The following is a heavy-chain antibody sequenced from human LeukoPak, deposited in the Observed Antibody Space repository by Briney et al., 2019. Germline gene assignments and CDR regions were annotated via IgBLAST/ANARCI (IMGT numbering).Heavy chain of an antibody. D-gene: IGHD2-2*01. V-gene: IGHV4-30-4*08. Sequence: KPSQTLSLTCTVSGGSTGSGDYYWNWIRQPPGKGLEWIGYIYDSGETYYNPSHKSRVIISLDTSKNQFYLRLSSVTASDTAVYYCARDRGVVIPFDYWGQGTLVTVSS. CDR1: GGSTGSGDYY. CDR2: IYDSGET. J-gene: IGHJ4*02. CDR3: ARDRGVVIPFDY.